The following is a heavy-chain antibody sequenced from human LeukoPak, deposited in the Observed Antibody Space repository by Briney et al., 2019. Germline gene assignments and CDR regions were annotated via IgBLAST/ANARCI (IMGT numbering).Heavy chain of an antibody. J-gene: IGHJ5*02. V-gene: IGHV4-59*12. D-gene: IGHD6-19*01. CDR1: GGSINTYY. CDR2: IYYSGST. CDR3: ARGQARLAWFDP. Sequence: PSETLSLTCTVSGGSINTYYWSWIRQPPGKGLEWIGYIYYSGSTDYNPSLKSRVTISVDTSKNQFSLKLSSVTAADTAVYYCARGQARLAWFDPWGQGTLVTVSS.